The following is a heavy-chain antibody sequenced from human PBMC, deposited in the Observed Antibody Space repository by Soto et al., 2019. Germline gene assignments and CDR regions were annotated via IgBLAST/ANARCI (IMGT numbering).Heavy chain of an antibody. J-gene: IGHJ2*01. CDR1: GGSISSYY. D-gene: IGHD6-13*01. CDR3: ARGYSSSWPYWYFDL. CDR2: IYYSGST. Sequence: QVQLQESGPGLVKPSETLSLTCTVSGGSISSYYWSWIRQSPGKGQEWIGCIYYSGSTNYNPSLKSRVTISVDTSKNQCSLKLSSVTAADTAVYYCARGYSSSWPYWYFDLWGRGTLVTVSS. V-gene: IGHV4-59*01.